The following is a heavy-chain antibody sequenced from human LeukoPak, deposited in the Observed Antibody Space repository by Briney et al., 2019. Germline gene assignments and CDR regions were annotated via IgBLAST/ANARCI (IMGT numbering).Heavy chain of an antibody. CDR3: ATVAAPPPITPFDY. CDR2: FDPEDGET. CDR1: GYTLTELS. D-gene: IGHD3-10*01. Sequence: ASVKVSCKVSGYTLTELSMHWVRQAPGKGLEWMGGFDPEDGETIYAQKFQGRVTMTEDTSTDTAYMELSSLRSEDTAVYHCATVAAPPPITPFDYWGQGTLVTVSS. V-gene: IGHV1-24*01. J-gene: IGHJ4*02.